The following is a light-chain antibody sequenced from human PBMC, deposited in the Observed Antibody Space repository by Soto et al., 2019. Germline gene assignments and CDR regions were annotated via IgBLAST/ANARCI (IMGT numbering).Light chain of an antibody. CDR3: QQTSNTPQT. J-gene: IGKJ4*01. CDR1: QNIDIY. Sequence: DIQMTQSPSSLFASVGDRVTITCRASQNIDIYLHWYQQKPGTAPKLLIYGASSLQSGVPSRFSGSGSGTDFTLTIRSLQPEDFATYYCQQTSNTPQTFGGGTKVEIK. CDR2: GAS. V-gene: IGKV1-39*01.